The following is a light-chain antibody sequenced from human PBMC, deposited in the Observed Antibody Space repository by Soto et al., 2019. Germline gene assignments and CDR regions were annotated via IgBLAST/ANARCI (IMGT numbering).Light chain of an antibody. Sequence: DIQMTQSPSTLSASVGDRVTITCRASQSISTWLAWYQQKPGKAPKVLIYDASRLESGVPSRFSGSGSGTDFTLTISSLQPADFATYYCQQYYSFPYTFGQGTKVDIK. CDR1: QSISTW. V-gene: IGKV1-5*01. CDR2: DAS. CDR3: QQYYSFPYT. J-gene: IGKJ2*01.